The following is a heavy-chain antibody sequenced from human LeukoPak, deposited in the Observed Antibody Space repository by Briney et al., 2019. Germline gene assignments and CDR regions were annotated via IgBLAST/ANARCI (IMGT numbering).Heavy chain of an antibody. D-gene: IGHD2-2*01. J-gene: IGHJ4*02. CDR1: GFTFSSYG. Sequence: PGGSLRLSCAASGFTFSSYGMSWVRQAPGKGLEWVSGISDSGDGTYYADFVKGRFTISRDNSKNTLYLHMNSLRAEDTAVYYCPKDYQYVDYFDYWGQGTLVTVSS. CDR3: PKDYQYVDYFDY. V-gene: IGHV3-23*01. CDR2: ISDSGDGT.